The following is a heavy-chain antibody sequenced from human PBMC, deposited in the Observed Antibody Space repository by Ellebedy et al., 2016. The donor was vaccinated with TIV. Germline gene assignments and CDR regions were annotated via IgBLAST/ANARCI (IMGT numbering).Heavy chain of an antibody. Sequence: AASVKVSCKASGYSFTGYYMHWVRQAPGQGLEWMGWISPNNGGIRYAQKFQGRVTMTRDTSISTAYMELSRLRSDDTAVYYCAREDSTNYGSGYDFWGQGTLVTVSS. CDR2: ISPNNGGI. V-gene: IGHV1-2*02. CDR3: AREDSTNYGSGYDF. CDR1: GYSFTGYY. D-gene: IGHD3-10*01. J-gene: IGHJ4*02.